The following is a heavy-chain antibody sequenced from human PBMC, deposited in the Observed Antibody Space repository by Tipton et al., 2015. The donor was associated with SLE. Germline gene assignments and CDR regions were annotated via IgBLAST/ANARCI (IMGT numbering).Heavy chain of an antibody. D-gene: IGHD6-6*01. J-gene: IGHJ4*02. V-gene: IGHV4-34*08. CDR3: ATRRPLTARLDY. CDR1: GFTFSTHW. CDR2: INHSGST. Sequence: LRLSCAVSGFTFSTHWMSWIRQPPGEGLEWIGEINHSGSTNYNPSLKSRVTISVDTSKNQFSLKLSSVTAADTAVYYCATRRPLTARLDYWGQGTLVTVSS.